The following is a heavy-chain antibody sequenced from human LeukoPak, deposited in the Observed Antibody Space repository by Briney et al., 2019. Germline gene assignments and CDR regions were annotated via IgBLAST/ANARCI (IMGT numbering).Heavy chain of an antibody. J-gene: IGHJ5*02. CDR3: AREGTAGTNHNWFDP. D-gene: IGHD1-1*01. CDR1: GGSISSYY. CDR2: ISYSGSS. V-gene: IGHV4-59*01. Sequence: SEALSLTCTVSGGSISSYYWSWIRQPPGKGLEWIGHISYSGSSNDNPSLKSRVTISVDTTKNQFTLKLSSVTAADTAVYYCAREGTAGTNHNWFDPWGQGTLVTVSS.